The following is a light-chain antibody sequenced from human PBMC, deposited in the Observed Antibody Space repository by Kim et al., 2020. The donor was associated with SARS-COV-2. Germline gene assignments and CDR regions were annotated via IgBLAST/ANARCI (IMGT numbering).Light chain of an antibody. CDR3: SSYTSSGTWV. Sequence: QSALTQPASVSGSPGQSITTSCTGTSSDVGGYNYVSWYHQHPGKAPKVMIYDVSKRPSGVSNRFSGSKSGNTASLTISGLQAEDEADYYCSSYTSSGTWVFGGGTKVTVL. CDR1: SSDVGGYNY. V-gene: IGLV2-14*03. J-gene: IGLJ3*02. CDR2: DVS.